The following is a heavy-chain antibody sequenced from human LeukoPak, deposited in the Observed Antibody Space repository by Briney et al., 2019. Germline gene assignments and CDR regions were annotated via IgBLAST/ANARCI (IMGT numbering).Heavy chain of an antibody. Sequence: PSETLSLTCTVSGGSISSHYGSWIRQPPGKGLEWIGYIYYSGSTNYNPSLKSRVTISVDTSKNQFSLKLSSVTAADTAVYYCARVHLGYYYDSSGYYYDYWGQGTLVTVSS. CDR2: IYYSGST. CDR3: ARVHLGYYYDSSGYYYDY. CDR1: GGSISSHY. J-gene: IGHJ4*02. D-gene: IGHD3-22*01. V-gene: IGHV4-59*11.